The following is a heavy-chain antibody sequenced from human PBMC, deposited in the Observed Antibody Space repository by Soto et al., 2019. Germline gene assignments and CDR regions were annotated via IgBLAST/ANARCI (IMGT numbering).Heavy chain of an antibody. J-gene: IGHJ3*02. Sequence: QVQLVQSGAEVKKPGASVKVSCKASGYTFTGYYMHWVRQAPGQGLEWMGWINPNSGGTNYAQKFQGWVTMTRDTTISTAYMEKGRLRSDDTAVYYCARGRVLPIAPDSGDAFDIWGQGTMVTVSS. V-gene: IGHV1-2*04. CDR2: INPNSGGT. CDR3: ARGRVLPIAPDSGDAFDI. D-gene: IGHD6-13*01. CDR1: GYTFTGYY.